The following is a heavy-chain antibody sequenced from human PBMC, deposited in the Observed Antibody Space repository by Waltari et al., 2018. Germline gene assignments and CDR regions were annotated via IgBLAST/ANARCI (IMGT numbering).Heavy chain of an antibody. Sequence: QVQLQESGPGLVKPSETLSLTCTVSGGSISSYYWSWIRQPAGKGLEWLGRIYTSGSTNYNPALKSRVTMSVDTSKNQCSLKLSSVTAADTAVYYCASMLHCGGDCYSVDYWGQGTLVTVSS. CDR2: IYTSGST. V-gene: IGHV4-4*07. CDR1: GGSISSYY. CDR3: ASMLHCGGDCYSVDY. D-gene: IGHD2-21*01. J-gene: IGHJ4*02.